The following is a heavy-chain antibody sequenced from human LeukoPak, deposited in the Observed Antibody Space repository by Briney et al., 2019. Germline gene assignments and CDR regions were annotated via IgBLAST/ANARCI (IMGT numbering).Heavy chain of an antibody. CDR3: ARYPNSSSWYERDAFDI. V-gene: IGHV4-34*01. D-gene: IGHD6-13*01. J-gene: IGHJ3*02. Sequence: SETLSLSCAVYGGSFSGYYWSWLRQPPGKGLEWIREINHSGSTNYNPSLKSRVTISVDTSKNQFSLKLSSVTAADTAVYYCARYPNSSSWYERDAFDIWGQGTMVTVSS. CDR1: GGSFSGYY. CDR2: INHSGST.